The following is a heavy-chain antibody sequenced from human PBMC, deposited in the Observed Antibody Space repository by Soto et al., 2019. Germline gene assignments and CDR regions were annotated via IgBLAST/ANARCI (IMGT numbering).Heavy chain of an antibody. D-gene: IGHD3-16*01. CDR1: GFTFSSYG. J-gene: IGHJ4*02. V-gene: IGHV3-33*01. CDR2: IWYDGSNK. CDR3: ARDFGGLQRPHHSYLFYYFDY. Sequence: QVQLVESGGGVVQPGRSLRLSCAASGFTFSSYGMHWVRQAPGKGLEWVAVIWYDGSNKYYADSVKGRFTISRDNSKNTLYLQMNSLRAEDTAVYYCARDFGGLQRPHHSYLFYYFDYWGQGTLVTVSS.